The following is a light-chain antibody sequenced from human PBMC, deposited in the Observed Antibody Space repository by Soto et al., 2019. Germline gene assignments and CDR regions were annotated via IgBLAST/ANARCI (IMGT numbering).Light chain of an antibody. CDR2: GVS. V-gene: IGLV2-14*01. J-gene: IGLJ1*01. Sequence: QSVLTQPASVPGSPGQSITISCTGTSSDVGGYNYVSWYQQHPGKAPKLMIYGVSNRPSGVSNRFSGSKSGNTASLTISGLQAEDEADYYCSSYTSSRGVFGTGTKVTVL. CDR3: SSYTSSRGV. CDR1: SSDVGGYNY.